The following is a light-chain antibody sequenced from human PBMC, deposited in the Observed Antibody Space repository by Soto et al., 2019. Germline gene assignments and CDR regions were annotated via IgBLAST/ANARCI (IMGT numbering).Light chain of an antibody. CDR1: QSLNSW. Sequence: DIQMTQSPSTLSASVGDRVSITCRASQSLNSWLAWYQQKPGKAPKLLIYKTSTLESGVPSRFSGSGSGTRFTLTIRHPQPGDFATYYCQQYNTYSFGPGTKVEIK. CDR2: KTS. CDR3: QQYNTYS. V-gene: IGKV1-5*03. J-gene: IGKJ2*01.